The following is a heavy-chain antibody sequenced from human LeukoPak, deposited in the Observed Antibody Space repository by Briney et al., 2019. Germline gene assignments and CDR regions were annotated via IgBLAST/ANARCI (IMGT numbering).Heavy chain of an antibody. V-gene: IGHV3-21*01. CDR1: GFTFSSYS. CDR2: ISSSSSYI. D-gene: IGHD6-6*01. CDR3: ARAVGAARPYFDY. J-gene: IGHJ4*02. Sequence: GGSLRLSCAASGFTFSSYSMNWVRQAPGKGLEWVSSISSSSSYIYYADSVKGRFTISRDNSKNTLYLQMNSLRAEDTAVYYCARAVGAARPYFDYWGQGTLVTVSS.